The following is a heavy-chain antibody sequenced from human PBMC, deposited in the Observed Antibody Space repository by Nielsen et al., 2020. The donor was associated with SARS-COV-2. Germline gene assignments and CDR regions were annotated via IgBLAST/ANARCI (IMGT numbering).Heavy chain of an antibody. V-gene: IGHV1-3*01. CDR2: INAGNGKT. J-gene: IGHJ3*02. D-gene: IGHD3-3*01. CDR1: GYTFTSYI. Sequence: ASVKVSCKASGYTFTSYIIHWVRQAPRQRLEWMGWINAGNGKTEFSQKFQGRVTITRDTSASTVYMELSSLRSEDTAVYYCARDQTSVTLFGLMISYDAFDIWGQGTTVTVSS. CDR3: ARDQTSVTLFGLMISYDAFDI.